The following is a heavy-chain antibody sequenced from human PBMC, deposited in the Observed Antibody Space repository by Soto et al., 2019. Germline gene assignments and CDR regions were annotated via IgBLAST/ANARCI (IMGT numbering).Heavy chain of an antibody. CDR3: AKYRSTSSGAEGFDY. CDR2: ISGSTDVI. V-gene: IGHV3-23*01. Sequence: PGGSLRLSCAVSGFTFTSYAMTWVRQPPGEGLEWVSSISGSTDVIYYADSVKGRFTTSRDNSKDTVYLQLNSLRGDDTGVYYCAKYRSTSSGAEGFDYWGQGALVTVSS. D-gene: IGHD6-6*01. CDR1: GFTFTSYA. J-gene: IGHJ4*02.